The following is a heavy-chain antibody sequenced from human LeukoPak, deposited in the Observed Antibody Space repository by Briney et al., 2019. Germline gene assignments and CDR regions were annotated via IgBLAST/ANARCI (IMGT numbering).Heavy chain of an antibody. CDR2: IYYSGSA. J-gene: IGHJ3*02. CDR3: ARDRSSSGDAFDI. Sequence: PSETLSLTCTVSGGSISSYYWSWIRQPPGKGLEGIGYIYYSGSANYNPSLKSRVTISVDTSKNQFSLKLSSVTAADTAVYYCARDRSSSGDAFDIWGQGTMVTVSS. V-gene: IGHV4-59*01. D-gene: IGHD6-6*01. CDR1: GGSISSYY.